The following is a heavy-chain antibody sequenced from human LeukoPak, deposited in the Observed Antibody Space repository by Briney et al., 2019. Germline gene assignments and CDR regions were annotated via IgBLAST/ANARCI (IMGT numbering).Heavy chain of an antibody. CDR1: GFTFSNYA. CDR3: AKVVDHWDYYYYMDV. J-gene: IGHJ6*03. V-gene: IGHV3-23*01. D-gene: IGHD1-26*01. Sequence: GGSLRLSCAASGFTFSNYAMNWVRQAPGKGLEWVSTISDSGGRTNYADSVKGRFTISRDNSKNTLYLQMNSLRAEDTAVYYCAKVVDHWDYYYYMDVWGKGTTVTVSS. CDR2: ISDSGGRT.